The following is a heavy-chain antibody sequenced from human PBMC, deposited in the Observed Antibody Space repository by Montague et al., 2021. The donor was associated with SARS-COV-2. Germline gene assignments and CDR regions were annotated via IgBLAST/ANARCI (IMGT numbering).Heavy chain of an antibody. V-gene: IGHV3-30*04. Sequence: SLRLSCAASGFTFSSYAMHWVRQAPGKGLEWVAFISYDGSNKYYADSVKGRFTISRDNSKNTLYLQMNSLRAEDTAVYYCARDFLPLLAYYYGMDVWGQGTTVTVSS. CDR3: ARDFLPLLAYYYGMDV. CDR2: ISYDGSNK. CDR1: GFTFSSYA. J-gene: IGHJ6*02. D-gene: IGHD3-3*01.